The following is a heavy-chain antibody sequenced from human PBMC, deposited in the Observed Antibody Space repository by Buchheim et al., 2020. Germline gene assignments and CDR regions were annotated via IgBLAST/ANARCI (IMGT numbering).Heavy chain of an antibody. CDR3: ASYYVGEGGRGY. Sequence: QVLLQESGPGVAKPSQTVSLTCTVSGASISSGAHHWDWIRQHPGKGLEWIGCIYDNSGRTYYNPSLQSRAYISVDTSKNQFSLKLTSATAADTALYYCASYYVGEGGRGYWGQGT. V-gene: IGHV4-31*03. CDR2: IYDNSGRT. CDR1: GASISSGAHH. J-gene: IGHJ4*02. D-gene: IGHD3-16*01.